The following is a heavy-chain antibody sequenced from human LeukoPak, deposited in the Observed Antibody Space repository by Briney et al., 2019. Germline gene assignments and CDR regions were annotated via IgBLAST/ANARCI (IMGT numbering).Heavy chain of an antibody. Sequence: PSETLSLTCTVSGGSISSYYWSWIRQPPGKGLEWIGYIYYSGSTNYNPSLKSRVIISVDTSKNQFSLKLSSVTAADTAVYYCARQGLYYDSSFDYWGQGTLVTVSS. CDR2: IYYSGST. J-gene: IGHJ4*02. V-gene: IGHV4-59*08. CDR3: ARQGLYYDSSFDY. D-gene: IGHD3-22*01. CDR1: GGSISSYY.